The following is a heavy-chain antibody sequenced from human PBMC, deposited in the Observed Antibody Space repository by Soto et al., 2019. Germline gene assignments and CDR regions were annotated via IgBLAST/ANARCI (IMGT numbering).Heavy chain of an antibody. D-gene: IGHD5-18*01. J-gene: IGHJ6*02. V-gene: IGHV3-23*01. CDR2: ITGSGGRT. CDR3: AKDLALWLGDPTYYYAMDV. Sequence: EVQLLESGGGLVQPGGSLRLSCAASGFMFSNYAMSWVRQAPGKGLEWVASITGSGGRTHYTDSVKGRFTFSRDNSKNTLYLLMNSLRDEDTAVYFCAKDLALWLGDPTYYYAMDVWCQGTTVTVSS. CDR1: GFMFSNYA.